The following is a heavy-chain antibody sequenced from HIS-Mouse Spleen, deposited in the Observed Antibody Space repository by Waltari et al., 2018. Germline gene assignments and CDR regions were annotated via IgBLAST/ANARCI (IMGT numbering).Heavy chain of an antibody. J-gene: IGHJ3*02. V-gene: IGHV1-2*02. CDR1: GYTFTGYY. D-gene: IGHD6-13*01. CDR3: ARDRSSSWYAFDI. CDR2: INPNSGGT. Sequence: QVQLVQSGAEVKKPGASVKVSCKASGYTFTGYYMNGVRQAPGQGLEWMGWINPNSGGTNYAQKFQGRVTMTRNTSISTAYMELSRLRSADTAVYYCARDRSSSWYAFDIWGQGTMVTVSS.